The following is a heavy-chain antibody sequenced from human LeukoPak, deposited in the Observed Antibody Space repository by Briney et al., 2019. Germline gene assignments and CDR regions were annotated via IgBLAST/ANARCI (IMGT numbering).Heavy chain of an antibody. CDR1: GGSISSYY. V-gene: IGHV4-59*01. CDR3: AKASAIDY. CDR2: IYYSGST. Sequence: SETLSLTCTVSGGSISSYYWSWIRQPPGKGLEWIGYIYYSGSTNYNPSLKSRVIISVDTSKNQFSLKLSSVTAADTAVYYCAKASAIDYWGQGTLVTVSS. J-gene: IGHJ4*02.